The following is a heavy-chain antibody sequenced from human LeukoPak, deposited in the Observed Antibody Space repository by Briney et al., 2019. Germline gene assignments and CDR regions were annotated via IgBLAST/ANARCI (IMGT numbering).Heavy chain of an antibody. CDR3: ARYSSGWDINWFDP. J-gene: IGHJ5*02. CDR2: ISAYYGNT. Sequence: ASVKVSCKASGYTFTSYGISWVRQAPGQGLEWMGWISAYYGNTNYAQKLQGRVTMTTDTSTSTAYMELRSLRSDDTAVYYCARYSSGWDINWFDPWGQGTLVTVSS. CDR1: GYTFTSYG. D-gene: IGHD6-19*01. V-gene: IGHV1-18*01.